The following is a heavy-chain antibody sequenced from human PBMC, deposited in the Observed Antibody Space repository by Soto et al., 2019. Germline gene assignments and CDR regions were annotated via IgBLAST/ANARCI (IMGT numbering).Heavy chain of an antibody. CDR3: ARYRREAVAGYTLDN. J-gene: IGHJ4*02. D-gene: IGHD6-13*01. CDR2: VYNSGST. Sequence: ETLSLTCTVSGGSISSNYWTWIRQPPGKGLEWIGYVYNSGSTNYNPSLKSRVTISEDTSKSQFSLKVNSMTAADTAVYYCARYRREAVAGYTLDNWGQGILVTVS. CDR1: GGSISSNY. V-gene: IGHV4-59*01.